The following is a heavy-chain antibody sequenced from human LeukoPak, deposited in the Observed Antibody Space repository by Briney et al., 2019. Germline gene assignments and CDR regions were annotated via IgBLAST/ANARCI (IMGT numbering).Heavy chain of an antibody. Sequence: PGGSLRLSCSASGFTFSSYAMHWVRQAPGKGLEYVSAISSNGGSTYYADSVKGRFTIFRDNSKNTLYLQMSSLRAEDTAVYYCVKPYGSGSYGAFDIWGQGTMVTVSS. CDR3: VKPYGSGSYGAFDI. CDR1: GFTFSSYA. D-gene: IGHD3-10*01. CDR2: ISSNGGST. J-gene: IGHJ3*02. V-gene: IGHV3-64D*06.